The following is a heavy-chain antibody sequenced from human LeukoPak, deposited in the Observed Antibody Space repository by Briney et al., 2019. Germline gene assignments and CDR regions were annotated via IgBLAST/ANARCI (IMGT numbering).Heavy chain of an antibody. CDR1: GDSISSYY. Sequence: SVTLSLTCTVSGDSISSYYWSWIRQPPGKGLEYIGYSHYSGSTNYNPSLKSRVTISVDTSKNQFSLKLSSVTAADTAVYYCARHKNGGTYPIDSWGQGTLVTVSS. CDR2: SHYSGST. J-gene: IGHJ4*02. V-gene: IGHV4-59*08. D-gene: IGHD1-26*01. CDR3: ARHKNGGTYPIDS.